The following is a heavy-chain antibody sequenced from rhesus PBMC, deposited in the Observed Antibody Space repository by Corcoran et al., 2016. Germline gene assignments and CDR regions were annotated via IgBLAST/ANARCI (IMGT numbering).Heavy chain of an antibody. Sequence: QVQLQESGPGVVKPSETLSLTCAVSGGSISGYYLWSWIRQPPGKGLEWIGYIYGGSGSTSYNPSLKSRVIISIDTSKNQFSLTLSSVTAADTAVYYCARVDTAGTGWDYWGQGVLVTVSS. D-gene: IGHD5-24*01. J-gene: IGHJ4*01. CDR3: ARVDTAGTGWDY. CDR2: IYGGSGST. CDR1: GGSISGYYL. V-gene: IGHV4S7*01.